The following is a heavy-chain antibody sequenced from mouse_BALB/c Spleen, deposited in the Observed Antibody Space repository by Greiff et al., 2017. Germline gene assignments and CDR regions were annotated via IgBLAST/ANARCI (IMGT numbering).Heavy chain of an antibody. CDR1: GFTFSSYT. J-gene: IGHJ2*01. V-gene: IGHV5-9*03. Sequence: EVKLVESGGGLVKPGGSLKLSCAASGFTFSSYTMSWVRQTPEKRLEWVATISSGGGNTYYPDSVKGRFTISRDNAKNNLYLQMSSLRSEDTALYYCARSGPYFDYWGQGTTLTVSS. CDR3: ARSGPYFDY. CDR2: ISSGGGNT.